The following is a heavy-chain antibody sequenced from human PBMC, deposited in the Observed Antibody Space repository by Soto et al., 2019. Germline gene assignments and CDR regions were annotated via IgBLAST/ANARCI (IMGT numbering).Heavy chain of an antibody. J-gene: IGHJ6*02. CDR3: ARHSSSWRYYYYYGMDV. V-gene: IGHV5-51*01. Sequence: PGESLKISCKGSGYSFTSYWIGWVRQMPGKGLEWMGIIYPGDSDTRYSPSFQGQVTISADKSISTAYLQWSSLKASDTAMYYCARHSSSWRYYYYYGMDVWGQGTTVTVS. D-gene: IGHD6-13*01. CDR1: GYSFTSYW. CDR2: IYPGDSDT.